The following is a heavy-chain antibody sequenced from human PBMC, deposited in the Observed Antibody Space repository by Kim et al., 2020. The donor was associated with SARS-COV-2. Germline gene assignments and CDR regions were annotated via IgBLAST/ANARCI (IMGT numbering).Heavy chain of an antibody. V-gene: IGHV1-69*05. CDR3: ARGGWIGQNYYYYGMDV. CDR1: GGTFSSYD. J-gene: IGHJ6*02. Sequence: SVKVSCKASGGTFSSYDISWVRQAPGQGLEWMGGIIPIFGTANYAQKFQGRVTITTDESTSTAYMELSSLRSEDTAVYYCARGGWIGQNYYYYGMDVWGQGTTVTVSS. D-gene: IGHD5-12*01. CDR2: IIPIFGTA.